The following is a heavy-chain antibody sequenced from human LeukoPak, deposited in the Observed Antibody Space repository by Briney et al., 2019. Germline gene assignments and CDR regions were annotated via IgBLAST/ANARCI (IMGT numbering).Heavy chain of an antibody. J-gene: IGHJ5*02. CDR3: AYMVRGGGIDP. CDR1: GFTFSDYY. V-gene: IGHV3-11*03. D-gene: IGHD3-10*01. CDR2: ISSSSSYT. Sequence: GGSLRLSCAASGFTFSDYYMSWIRQAPGKGLEWVSYISSSSSYTNYADSVKGRFTISRDNAKDSLYLQMNSLRAEDTAVYYCAYMVRGGGIDPWGQGTLVTVSS.